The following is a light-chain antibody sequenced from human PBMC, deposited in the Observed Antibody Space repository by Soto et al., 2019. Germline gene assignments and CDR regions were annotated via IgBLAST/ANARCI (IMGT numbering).Light chain of an antibody. Sequence: QSALTQPASVSGSPGQSITISCTGTSSDIGGYNYVSWYQQHPGKAPKLIIYEVSDRPSGVSLRFSGSKSGNTASLTISGLQAEDEADYYCSSYTSTTTLWVFGGGTQLTVL. CDR2: EVS. CDR1: SSDIGGYNY. J-gene: IGLJ3*02. V-gene: IGLV2-14*01. CDR3: SSYTSTTTLWV.